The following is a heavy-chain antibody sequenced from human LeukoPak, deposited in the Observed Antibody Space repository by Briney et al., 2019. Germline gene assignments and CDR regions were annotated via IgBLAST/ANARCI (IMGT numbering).Heavy chain of an antibody. Sequence: SETLSLTCTVSGGSINSDTYYWTWIRQPAGKGLEWIGRVYTTGGPSYNPSLKSRVTISIDTSKNQFSLKLSSVSAADTAVYYCARDRGITTARGVPSWFDPWGQGTLVTVSS. V-gene: IGHV4-61*02. CDR2: VYTTGGP. CDR3: ARDRGITTARGVPSWFDP. J-gene: IGHJ5*02. CDR1: GGSINSDTYY. D-gene: IGHD3-10*01.